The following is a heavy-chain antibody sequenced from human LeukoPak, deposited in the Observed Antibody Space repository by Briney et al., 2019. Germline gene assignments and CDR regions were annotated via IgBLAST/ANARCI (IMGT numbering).Heavy chain of an antibody. D-gene: IGHD2-2*01. Sequence: GASVKVSCKASGYTFTGYYMHWVRQAPGQGLEWMGWINPNSGGTNYAQKFQGRVTMTRDTSISTAYMDLSRLKSDDTAVYFCAKGLSTGWFDPWGQGTLVTVSS. J-gene: IGHJ5*02. V-gene: IGHV1-2*02. CDR2: INPNSGGT. CDR1: GYTFTGYY. CDR3: AKGLSTGWFDP.